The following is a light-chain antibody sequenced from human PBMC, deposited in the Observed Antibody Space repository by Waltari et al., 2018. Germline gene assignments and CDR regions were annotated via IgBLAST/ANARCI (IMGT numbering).Light chain of an antibody. J-gene: IGKJ4*01. Sequence: EIVLTQSPGTMSLSPGERASLSCRASPSINNNYLAWYKQIPGPAPRLLIYHASTRATGIPDRFSGSGSGTDFTLAISRLEPEDFAVYYCQKYGSTPRPFGGGTKVEIK. CDR1: PSINNNY. CDR3: QKYGSTPRP. CDR2: HAS. V-gene: IGKV3-20*01.